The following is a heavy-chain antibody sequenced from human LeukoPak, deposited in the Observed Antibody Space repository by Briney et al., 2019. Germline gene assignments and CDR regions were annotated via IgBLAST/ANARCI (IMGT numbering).Heavy chain of an antibody. V-gene: IGHV3-15*01. CDR1: GFTFSNAW. J-gene: IGHJ3*02. Sequence: PGGSLRLSCAASGFTFSNAWMSWVRQAPGKGLEWVGRIKSKTDGGTTDYAAPVKGRFTISRDDSKNTLYLQMNSLKTEDTAVYYCTTDLYSSGSIDAFDIWGQGTMVTVSS. D-gene: IGHD3-22*01. CDR2: IKSKTDGGTT. CDR3: TTDLYSSGSIDAFDI.